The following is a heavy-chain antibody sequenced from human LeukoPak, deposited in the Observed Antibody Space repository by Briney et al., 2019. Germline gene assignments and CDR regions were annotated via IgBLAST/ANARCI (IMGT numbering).Heavy chain of an antibody. CDR3: ARQDPDDVVATVHFDY. Sequence: PSGTLSLTCAVSGGSISSSNWWSWVRQPPGKGLEWIGEIYHSGSTYYNPSLKSRVTISVDTSKNQFSLKLSSVTAADTAVYYCARQDPDDVVATVHFDYWGQGTLVTVSS. V-gene: IGHV4-4*02. CDR1: GGSISSSNW. J-gene: IGHJ4*02. D-gene: IGHD5-12*01. CDR2: IYHSGST.